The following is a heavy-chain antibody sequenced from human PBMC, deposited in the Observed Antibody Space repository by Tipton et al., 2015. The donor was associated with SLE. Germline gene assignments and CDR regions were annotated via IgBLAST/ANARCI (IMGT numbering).Heavy chain of an antibody. V-gene: IGHV1-2*06. D-gene: IGHD1-26*01. CDR3: ARDIPAGIVGAGFDY. CDR2: INPNSGGT. CDR1: GHTLSGYH. Sequence: QVQLVQSGAEVKKPGASVKVSCKASGHTLSGYHIHWVRQAPGQGLEWMGRINPNSGGTNYAQNFQGRVTMTRDTSISTVYMELSRLRSDDTAVYYCARDIPAGIVGAGFDYWGRGTLVTVSS. J-gene: IGHJ4*02.